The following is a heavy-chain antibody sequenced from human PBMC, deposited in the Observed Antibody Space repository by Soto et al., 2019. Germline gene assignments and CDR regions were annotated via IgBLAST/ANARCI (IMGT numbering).Heavy chain of an antibody. Sequence: QLQLQESGPGLVKPSETLSLTCTVSGGSISSSSYYWGWIRQPPGKGLEWIGSIYYSGSTYYNPCLKSRVTISVDTSQNQFSLKLSSVTAADTAVYYCARDQPWERQNWFDPWGQGTLVTVSS. J-gene: IGHJ5*02. CDR2: IYYSGST. CDR1: GGSISSSSYY. V-gene: IGHV4-39*02. D-gene: IGHD1-26*01. CDR3: ARDQPWERQNWFDP.